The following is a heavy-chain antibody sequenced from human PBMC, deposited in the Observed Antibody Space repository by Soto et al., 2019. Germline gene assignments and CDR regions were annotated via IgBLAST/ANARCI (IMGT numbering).Heavy chain of an antibody. CDR2: IYYSGST. CDR1: GGSISSGGYY. V-gene: IGHV4-31*03. Sequence: SETLSLTCTVSGGSISSGGYYWSWIRQHPGKGLEWIGYIYYSGSTYYNPSLKSRVTISVDTSKNQFSLKLSSVTAADTAVYYCARDRPNSSGWYGLAFDIWGQGTMVTVSS. J-gene: IGHJ3*02. CDR3: ARDRPNSSGWYGLAFDI. D-gene: IGHD6-19*01.